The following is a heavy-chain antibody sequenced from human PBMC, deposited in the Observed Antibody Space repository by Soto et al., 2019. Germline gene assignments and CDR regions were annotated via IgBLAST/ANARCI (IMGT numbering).Heavy chain of an antibody. J-gene: IGHJ5*02. CDR2: IYYSGST. Sequence: SETLSLTCTVSGGSISSYYWSWIRQPPGKGLEWIGCIYYSGSTNYNPSLKSRVTISVDTSKNQFSLKLNSVTAADTAVYYCARVFSDSSSFFDPWGQGTLVTVSS. CDR3: ARVFSDSSSFFDP. V-gene: IGHV4-59*12. CDR1: GGSISSYY. D-gene: IGHD6-13*01.